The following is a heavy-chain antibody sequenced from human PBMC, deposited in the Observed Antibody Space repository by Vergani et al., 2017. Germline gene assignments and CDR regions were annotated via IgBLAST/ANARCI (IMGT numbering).Heavy chain of an antibody. CDR2: ISKDGTHD. D-gene: IGHD3-22*01. CDR1: GFGFKNFA. J-gene: IGHJ4*02. Sequence: QVSLVESGGGVVQPGRSLTLTCSASGFGFKNFAMHWVRQAPGKGLEWVATISKDGTHDYYEPSVRGRFAVSRDNFKNTMYLQMDRLTTDDTAVYFCARDGTDHFVSSGVYSHLLYYWGQGRLVTVSS. CDR3: ARDGTDHFVSSGVYSHLLYY. V-gene: IGHV3-30*03.